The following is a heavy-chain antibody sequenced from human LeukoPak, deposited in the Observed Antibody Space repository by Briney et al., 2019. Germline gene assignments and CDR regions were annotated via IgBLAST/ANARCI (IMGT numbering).Heavy chain of an antibody. D-gene: IGHD3-22*01. CDR2: INPNSGGT. CDR1: GGTFSSYA. V-gene: IGHV1-2*02. CDR3: ARGPSDSSGYYYEGDAFDI. Sequence: ASVKVSCKASGGTFSSYAISWVRQAPGQGLEWMGWINPNSGGTNYGQKFQGRVTMTRDTSISIVYMELSRLRSDDTAVYYCARGPSDSSGYYYEGDAFDIWGQGTVVTVSS. J-gene: IGHJ3*02.